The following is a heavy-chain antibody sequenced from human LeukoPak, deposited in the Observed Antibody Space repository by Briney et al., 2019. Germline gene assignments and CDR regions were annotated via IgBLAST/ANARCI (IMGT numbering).Heavy chain of an antibody. CDR1: GGTFSSYA. V-gene: IGHV1-69*05. CDR2: IIPIFGTA. J-gene: IGHJ4*02. CDR3: ARGWSIAVAGLFDY. D-gene: IGHD6-19*01. Sequence: SVQVSCKASGGTFSSYAISWVRQAPGQGLKWMGGIIPIFGTANYAQKFQGRVTITTDESTSTAYMELSSLRSEDTAVYYCARGWSIAVAGLFDYWGQGTLVTVSS.